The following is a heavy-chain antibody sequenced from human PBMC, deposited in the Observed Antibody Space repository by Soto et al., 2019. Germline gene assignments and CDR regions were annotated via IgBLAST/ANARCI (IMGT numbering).Heavy chain of an antibody. CDR2: INPDNGDT. J-gene: IGHJ6*02. CDR3: ATDEYGGDSGYAMDV. Sequence: ASVKVSCKASGYTFTMYGFSWVRQAPGQGLEWMGWINPDNGDTNYAQKFQGRVAMITDTSTSTAYMELRSLRSDDTAVYYCATDEYGGDSGYAMDVWGQGTTVTVSS. CDR1: GYTFTMYG. V-gene: IGHV1-18*01. D-gene: IGHD2-21*02.